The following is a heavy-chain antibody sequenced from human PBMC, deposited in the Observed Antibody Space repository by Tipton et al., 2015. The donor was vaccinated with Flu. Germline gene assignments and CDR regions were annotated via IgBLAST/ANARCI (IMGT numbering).Heavy chain of an antibody. Sequence: QLVQSGGEVKKPGASVKVSCKASGYRFNTYVISWMRQAPGQGLEWMGWINVNSGYTYYRQQFQGRVTMTTDTSTTTAYMELRSLRSDDTAVYYCARSSYYDGSGYYPYWGQGTLVTVSS. CDR2: INVNSGYT. CDR3: ARSSYYDGSGYYPY. CDR1: GYRFNTYV. D-gene: IGHD3-22*01. V-gene: IGHV1-18*01. J-gene: IGHJ4*02.